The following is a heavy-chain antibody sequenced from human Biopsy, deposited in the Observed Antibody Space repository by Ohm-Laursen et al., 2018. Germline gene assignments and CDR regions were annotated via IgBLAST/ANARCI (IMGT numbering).Heavy chain of an antibody. D-gene: IGHD3-9*01. CDR3: AGLVTGFIDP. J-gene: IGHJ5*02. Sequence: TLSLTWPVSGGSISSGGYYWGWIRQHPGKGLEWIGHMYYSGSTYYNPSLKSRITISVDTSKNQFSLKLSSVTAADTAVYYCAGLVTGFIDPWGQGTLVTVSS. CDR2: MYYSGST. V-gene: IGHV4-31*02. CDR1: GGSISSGGYY.